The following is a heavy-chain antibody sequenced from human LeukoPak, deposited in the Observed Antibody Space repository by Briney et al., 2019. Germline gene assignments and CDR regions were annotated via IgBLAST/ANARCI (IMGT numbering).Heavy chain of an antibody. J-gene: IGHJ5*02. D-gene: IGHD6-13*01. CDR2: ISYDGSNK. V-gene: IGHV3-30*18. Sequence: GGSLRLSCAVSGFTFSSFGMQWVRQAPGKGLEWVALISYDGSNKHYADSVKGRFTISRDNSKNTLYLQMNGLRPEDTAVYYCAKDGAGSWFGEATWGRGTLVTVSS. CDR3: AKDGAGSWFGEAT. CDR1: GFTFSSFG.